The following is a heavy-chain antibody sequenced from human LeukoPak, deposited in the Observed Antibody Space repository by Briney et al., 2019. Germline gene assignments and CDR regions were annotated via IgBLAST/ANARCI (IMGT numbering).Heavy chain of an antibody. CDR3: ARPAGDTAMVNAFDI. V-gene: IGHV1-18*01. J-gene: IGHJ3*02. CDR2: ISAYNGNT. D-gene: IGHD5-18*01. CDR1: GYTFTSYG. Sequence: GASVKVSCKASGYTFTSYGISWVRQAPGQGLEWMGWISAYNGNTNYAQKLQGRVTMTTDTSTSTAYMELRSPRSDDTAVYYCARPAGDTAMVNAFDIWGQGTMVTVSS.